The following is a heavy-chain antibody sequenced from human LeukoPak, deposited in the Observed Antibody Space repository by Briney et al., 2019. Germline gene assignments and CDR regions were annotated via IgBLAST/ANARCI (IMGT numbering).Heavy chain of an antibody. V-gene: IGHV3-33*08. CDR1: GFTFSSYG. J-gene: IGHJ4*02. D-gene: IGHD7-27*01. CDR2: IGYDGNNK. CDR3: ARDRTGESDY. Sequence: GTSLRLSCAASGFTFSSYGMHWVRQAPGKGLEWVGVIGYDGNNKYYADSVKGRFTISRDNSKNTLYLQMNSLRAEDTAVYYCARDRTGESDYWGQGTLVTVSS.